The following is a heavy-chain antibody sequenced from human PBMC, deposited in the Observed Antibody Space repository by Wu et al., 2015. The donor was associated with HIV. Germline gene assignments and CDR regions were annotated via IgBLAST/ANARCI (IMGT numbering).Heavy chain of an antibody. CDR2: IIPIFGTG. D-gene: IGHD5-18*01. J-gene: IGHJ6*02. CDR3: ARDNSQLQYYYYGMDV. CDR1: GGTFSSYA. V-gene: IGHV1-69*13. Sequence: QVQVVQSGAEVKKPGSSVKVSCKASGGTFSSYAITWVRQAPGQGLEWMGRIIPIFGTGSYAQKFQGRLTITADEPTNTAYMELRSLRTDDTAVYYCARDNSQLQYYYYGMDVWGQGTTVTVSS.